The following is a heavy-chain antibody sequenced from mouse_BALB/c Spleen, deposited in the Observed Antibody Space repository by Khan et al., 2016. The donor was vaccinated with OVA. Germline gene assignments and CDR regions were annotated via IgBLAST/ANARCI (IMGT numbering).Heavy chain of an antibody. CDR2: INIHSGVP. Sequence: QIQLVQSGPELKKPGETVRISCKASGYTFTTAGMQWVQKMPGKGLKWIGWINIHSGVPKYAEDFKGRFAFSLETSASTVYLQITNLKNEDTATYFCARGGAVFYRNDGGAMDYWGQGTSVTVSS. V-gene: IGHV9-4*02. J-gene: IGHJ4*01. CDR3: ARGGAVFYRNDGGAMDY. CDR1: GYTFTTAG. D-gene: IGHD2-12*01.